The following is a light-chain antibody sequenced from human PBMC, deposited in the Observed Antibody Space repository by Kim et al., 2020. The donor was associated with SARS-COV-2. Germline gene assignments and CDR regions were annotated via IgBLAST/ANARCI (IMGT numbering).Light chain of an antibody. CDR2: RNN. J-gene: IGLJ3*02. V-gene: IGLV1-47*01. CDR3: AAWDDSLSGSWV. Sequence: QRVTLSCSGSSSNIGSNYVYWYQQLPGTAPKLLIYRNNLRPSGVPDRFSGSKSGTSASLAISGLRSEDEADYYCAAWDDSLSGSWVFGGGTQLTVL. CDR1: SSNIGSNY.